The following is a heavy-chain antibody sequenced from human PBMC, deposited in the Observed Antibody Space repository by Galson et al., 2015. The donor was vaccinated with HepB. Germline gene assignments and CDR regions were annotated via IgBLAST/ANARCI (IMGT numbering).Heavy chain of an antibody. CDR1: GFTFRGHG. V-gene: IGHV3-30*03. D-gene: IGHD2-15*01. Sequence: SLRLSCAASGFTFRGHGMHWVRQVPGEGLDWVAAISNDGSRQLYNDSVEGRFTISRDDSKNTLYLQINMLRHEDTSVYHCARDVGSEVGVGTMDVWGPGTTVVVTS. CDR2: ISNDGSRQ. J-gene: IGHJ6*02. CDR3: ARDVGSEVGVGTMDV.